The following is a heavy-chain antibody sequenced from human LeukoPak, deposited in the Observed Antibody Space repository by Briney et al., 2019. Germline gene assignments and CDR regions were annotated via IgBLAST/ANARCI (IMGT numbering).Heavy chain of an antibody. D-gene: IGHD5-12*01. V-gene: IGHV4-59*01. J-gene: IGHJ4*02. CDR2: VYYGGST. CDR1: GASISDFY. Sequence: SETLSLTCAVSGASISDFYWTWIRQPPGKGLEWIGYVYYGGSTNYNPSLKSRVSMSVDTSKNQFSLTLTSVTVADTAFYYCARGGIRGYSAFDNLDFWGLGTHVTVSS. CDR3: ARGGIRGYSAFDNLDF.